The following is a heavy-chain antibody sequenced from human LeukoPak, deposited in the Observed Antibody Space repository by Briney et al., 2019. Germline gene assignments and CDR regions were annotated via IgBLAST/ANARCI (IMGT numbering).Heavy chain of an antibody. CDR3: ARGLVRGLRTTNWFDP. J-gene: IGHJ5*02. Sequence: KPSETLSLTCAVYGGSFSGYYWSWIRQPPGEGLQWIGEINHSGSTNDNPSLKSRVTISVDTSKNQFSLKLSSVTAADTAVYYCARGLVRGLRTTNWFDPWGQGTLVTVSS. D-gene: IGHD3-10*01. V-gene: IGHV4-34*01. CDR2: INHSGST. CDR1: GGSFSGYY.